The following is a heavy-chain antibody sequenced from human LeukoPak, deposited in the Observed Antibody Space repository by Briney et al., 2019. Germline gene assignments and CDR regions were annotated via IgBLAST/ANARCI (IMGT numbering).Heavy chain of an antibody. V-gene: IGHV3-23*01. CDR1: GFTFISYA. J-gene: IGHJ4*02. CDR3: ANLGNWNDVRDY. D-gene: IGHD1-20*01. CDR2: ISAGGGTI. Sequence: GGPLRLSCAASGFTFISYAMTWVRQAPGKGLEWVSAISAGGGTILYADPVKGRFTISRDNSKNTLYLQMNSLRAEDTAVYYCANLGNWNDVRDYWGQGTLVTVSS.